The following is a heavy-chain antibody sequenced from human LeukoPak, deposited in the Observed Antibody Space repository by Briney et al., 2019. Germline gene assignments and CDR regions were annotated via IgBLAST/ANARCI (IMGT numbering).Heavy chain of an antibody. D-gene: IGHD3-10*01. V-gene: IGHV4-34*01. CDR3: ARELISSRAAFDT. CDR2: VGHSGTT. CDR1: GGSLNDCL. J-gene: IGHJ3*02. Sequence: SETLSLTCAVYGGSLNDCLWSWLRQPPGQGLEWIGEVGHSGTTNYNPSLKSRVTISVDTSKNQFSLKLTSVTAADTAVYYCARELISSRAAFDTWGQGTVVTVSS.